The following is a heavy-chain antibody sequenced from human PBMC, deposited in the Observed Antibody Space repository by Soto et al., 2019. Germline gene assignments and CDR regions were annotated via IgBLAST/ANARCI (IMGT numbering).Heavy chain of an antibody. J-gene: IGHJ5*02. Sequence: GGSLRLSCAVSGFRFRDYWMSWVRQALGKGLEWVANIKQDESDKYYVDSVKGRFTISRDNAKNALYLQMNSLRVEDTAVYYCAAYCYTMTCTHFHGYSWGQGTQVTV. CDR2: IKQDESDK. V-gene: IGHV3-7*03. CDR3: AAYCYTMTCTHFHGYS. D-gene: IGHD3-16*02. CDR1: GFRFRDYW.